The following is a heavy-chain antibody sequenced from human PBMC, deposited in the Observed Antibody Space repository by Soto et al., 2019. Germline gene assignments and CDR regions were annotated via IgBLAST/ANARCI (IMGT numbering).Heavy chain of an antibody. D-gene: IGHD5-18*01. V-gene: IGHV4-30-4*01. CDR2: IYYSGST. J-gene: IGHJ5*01. CDR1: GCSISSGDYY. CDR3: AIVNRAMVLWWCDS. Sequence: SETLSLTCTVSGCSISSGDYYWSWILQPPGKGLEWIGYIYYSGSTYYNPSLKSRVTISVDTSKNQFSLKLSSVTAADTAVYYCAIVNRAMVLWWCDSCGQGTPVTV.